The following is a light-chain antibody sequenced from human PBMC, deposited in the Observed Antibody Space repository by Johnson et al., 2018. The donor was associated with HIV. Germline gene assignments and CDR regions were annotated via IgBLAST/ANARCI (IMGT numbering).Light chain of an antibody. CDR2: KNN. CDR1: SSTIGKNY. CDR3: GTWDTSLSAGGV. Sequence: QSVLTQPPSVSAAPGQKVTISCSGSSSTIGKNYVSWYQVLPGTAPKLLIYKNNERPSGIPDRFSGSKSGTSATLGITGLQTGAEADYYCGTWDTSLSAGGVFGTGTKVTVL. J-gene: IGLJ1*01. V-gene: IGLV1-51*02.